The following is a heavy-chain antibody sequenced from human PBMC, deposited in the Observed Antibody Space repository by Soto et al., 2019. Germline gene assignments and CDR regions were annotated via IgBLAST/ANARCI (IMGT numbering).Heavy chain of an antibody. J-gene: IGHJ4*02. V-gene: IGHV1-8*01. CDR2: INPNSGNI. D-gene: IGHD3-10*01. Sequence: ASVKLSCKSAGNTFTVYDINCGRQATGHGLEWMGWINPNSGNIGYAQKFQGRVTMTRDTAIRTAYMEVSRLRSDDTAVYYCARGRASGSYYLLDYWGQGTLVTVSS. CDR3: ARGRASGSYYLLDY. CDR1: GNTFTVYD.